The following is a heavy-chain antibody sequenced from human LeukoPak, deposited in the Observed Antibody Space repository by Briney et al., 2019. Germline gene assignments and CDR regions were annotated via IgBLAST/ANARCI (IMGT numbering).Heavy chain of an antibody. D-gene: IGHD3-10*01. J-gene: IGHJ6*02. CDR2: IYYSGST. Sequence: SSETLSLTCTVSGGSISSGGYYWSWIRQHPGKGLEWIGYIYYSGSTCYNPSLKSRVTISVDTSKNQFSLKLSSVTAADTAVYYCARDMARYTGTYYYYGMDVWGQGTTVTVSS. CDR1: GGSISSGGYY. V-gene: IGHV4-31*03. CDR3: ARDMARYTGTYYYYGMDV.